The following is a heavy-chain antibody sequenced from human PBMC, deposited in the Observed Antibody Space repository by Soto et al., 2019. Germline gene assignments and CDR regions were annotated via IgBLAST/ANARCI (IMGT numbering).Heavy chain of an antibody. J-gene: IGHJ4*02. D-gene: IGHD6-19*01. V-gene: IGHV3-7*03. CDR1: GFTFSSSF. CDR3: ARYFRGSGRYFFDY. Sequence: GGSLRLSCVASGFTFSSSFMGWVRQAPGKGLEWVANINQNGGGTYYVDSVEGRFTISRDNAKDSLYLQMNSLRGEDTAVYYCARYFRGSGRYFFDYWGQGTLVTVSS. CDR2: INQNGGGT.